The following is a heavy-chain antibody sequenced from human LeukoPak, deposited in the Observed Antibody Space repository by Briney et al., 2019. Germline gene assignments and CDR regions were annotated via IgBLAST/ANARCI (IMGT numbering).Heavy chain of an antibody. D-gene: IGHD2-15*01. V-gene: IGHV3-48*03. CDR2: IDTSDSTI. CDR3: ARDQECSGGSCYYYYYYMDV. J-gene: IGHJ6*03. Sequence: GGSLRLSCAASGFTFSSYEMNWVRQAPGKGLEWVSYIDTSDSTIYYADSVKGRFTISRDNAKNSLYLQMHNLRAEDTALYYCARDQECSGGSCYYYYYYMDVWGKGTTVTVSS. CDR1: GFTFSSYE.